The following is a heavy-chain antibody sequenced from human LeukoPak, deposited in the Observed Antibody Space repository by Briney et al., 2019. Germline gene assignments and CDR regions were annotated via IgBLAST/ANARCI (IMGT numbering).Heavy chain of an antibody. CDR2: IESKTDGGTT. CDR3: TTSATYYYDSGGYTLFDY. V-gene: IGHV3-15*04. D-gene: IGHD3-22*01. Sequence: GGSLRLSCAASGFTFNKAWMSWVRQAPGKGLEWVGRIESKTDGGTTEYAAPVKGRFTISRDDSKNTLYLQMDSLKTEDTAVYYCTTSATYYYDSGGYTLFDYWGQGTLVTVSS. CDR1: GFTFNKAW. J-gene: IGHJ4*02.